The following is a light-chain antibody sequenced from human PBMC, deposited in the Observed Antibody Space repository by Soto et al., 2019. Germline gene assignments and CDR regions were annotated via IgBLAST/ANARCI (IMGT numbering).Light chain of an antibody. CDR1: NSDIGSHNF. CDR3: CSYTASTTWV. CDR2: ELT. J-gene: IGLJ3*02. V-gene: IGLV2-14*01. Sequence: QSALTQPASVSGSPGQSITISCTGTNSDIGSHNFVSWYQHHPGKAPKLLIYELTNRPSGISTRFSGSKSGNTASLTISVLQADDEGHYYCCSYTASTTWVFGGGTKVTVL.